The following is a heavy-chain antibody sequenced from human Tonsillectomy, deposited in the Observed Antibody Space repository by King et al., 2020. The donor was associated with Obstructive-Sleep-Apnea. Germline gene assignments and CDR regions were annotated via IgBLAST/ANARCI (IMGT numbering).Heavy chain of an antibody. J-gene: IGHJ3*01. CDR3: GRDPNGDYVGAFDF. CDR2: IFGGGGST. V-gene: IGHV3-23*04. D-gene: IGHD4-17*01. CDR1: GFTFGSYA. Sequence: VQLVESGGGLVQPGGSLRLSCAASGFTFGSYAMTWVRQTPGKGLAWVSSIFGGGGSTSYADSVKGRFTISRYNSKNTLYLQMNSLRAEDTAVYYCGRDPNGDYVGAFDFWGQGTTVTVTS.